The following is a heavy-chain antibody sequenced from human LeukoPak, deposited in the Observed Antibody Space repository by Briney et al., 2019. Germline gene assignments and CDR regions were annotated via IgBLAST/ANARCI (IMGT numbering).Heavy chain of an antibody. V-gene: IGHV3-30-3*01. CDR3: AKDLLPGAPDYFDY. D-gene: IGHD1-26*01. CDR1: GFSFTAYE. J-gene: IGHJ4*02. Sequence: GGSLRLSCAASGFSFTAYEMHWVRQAPGKGLERVAVISGGDGYIQLYSDSVKGRFTVSRDTSKTTLYLEMNSLRAEDTAVYYCAKDLLPGAPDYFDYWGQGTLVTVSS. CDR2: ISGGDGYIQ.